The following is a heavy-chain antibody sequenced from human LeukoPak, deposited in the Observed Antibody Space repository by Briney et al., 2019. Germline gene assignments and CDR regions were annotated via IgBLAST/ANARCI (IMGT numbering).Heavy chain of an antibody. V-gene: IGHV4-39*07. CDR3: ARVPTVTFFDY. CDR2: IYYSWST. D-gene: IGHD4-17*01. Sequence: PSETLSLTCTVSGGSISSSSYYWCWIRQPPVKWLEWIGSIYYSWSTYYNPSLKSRVTISVDTSKNQFSLKLSSVTAADTAVYYCARVPTVTFFDYWGQGTLVTVSS. J-gene: IGHJ4*02. CDR1: GGSISSSSYY.